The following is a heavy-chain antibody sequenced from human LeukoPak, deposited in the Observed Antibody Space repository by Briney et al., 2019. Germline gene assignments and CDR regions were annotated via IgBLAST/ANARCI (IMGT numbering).Heavy chain of an antibody. CDR2: MNPNNGNT. Sequence: GASVKVSCKASRFTFTSYDINWVRQASGQGLEWMGWMNPNNGNTGYAQKFQGGVTMTRDTSISTAYMELRGLRSEDTAVYYCVRDGEGVAISVNYWFDPWGQGTLVTVSS. J-gene: IGHJ5*02. D-gene: IGHD3-10*01. CDR3: VRDGEGVAISVNYWFDP. CDR1: RFTFTSYD. V-gene: IGHV1-8*01.